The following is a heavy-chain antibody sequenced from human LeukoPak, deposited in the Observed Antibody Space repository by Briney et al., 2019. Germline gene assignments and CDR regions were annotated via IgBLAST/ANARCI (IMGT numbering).Heavy chain of an antibody. V-gene: IGHV3-7*01. J-gene: IGHJ4*02. D-gene: IGHD3-3*01. CDR1: GFMFNNYW. CDR2: IKEDGSEK. CDR3: ATCPTDKYDDDHADY. Sequence: GASLRLSCAASGFMFNNYWMSWVRQDPGKGLEWVANIKEDGSEKYYVDSVKGRFTISRDNAKNLLYLQMNSLRAEDTAVYYCATCPTDKYDDDHADYWGQGSLVTVSS.